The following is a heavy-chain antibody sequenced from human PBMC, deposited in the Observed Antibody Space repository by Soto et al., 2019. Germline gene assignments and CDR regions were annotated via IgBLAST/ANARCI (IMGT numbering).Heavy chain of an antibody. CDR3: ARHHVRGRTIAGAAEF. CDR1: GGSFTGYY. V-gene: IGHV4-34*01. D-gene: IGHD6-13*01. J-gene: IGHJ4*02. Sequence: QVQLQQWGAGLLKPSETLSLTCAVYGGSFTGYYWSWIRQPPGKGLEWLGEINQSGNTNDNPSLKSRVTISVDTSKNQLLLNLNSVTAAATAMYYCARHHVRGRTIAGAAEFWGQGTLVTVSS. CDR2: INQSGNT.